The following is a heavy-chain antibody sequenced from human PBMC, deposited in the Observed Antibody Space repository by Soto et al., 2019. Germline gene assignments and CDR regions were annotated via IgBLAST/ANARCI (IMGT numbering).Heavy chain of an antibody. CDR3: ASPGGDCSGGSCYSHDGYFDY. J-gene: IGHJ4*02. Sequence: QLQLQESGPGLVKPSETLSLTCTVSGGSISSSSYYWGWIRQPPGKGLEWIGSIYYSGSTYYNPSLKSRVTISVDTSKNQFSLKLSSVTAAYTAVYYCASPGGDCSGGSCYSHDGYFDYWGQGTLVTVSS. D-gene: IGHD2-15*01. CDR2: IYYSGST. V-gene: IGHV4-39*01. CDR1: GGSISSSSYY.